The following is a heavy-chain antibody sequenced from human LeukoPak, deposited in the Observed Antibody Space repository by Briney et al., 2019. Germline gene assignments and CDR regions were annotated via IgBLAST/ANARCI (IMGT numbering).Heavy chain of an antibody. J-gene: IGHJ4*02. V-gene: IGHV4-61*01. CDR3: ARGSVVPAAIFDY. D-gene: IGHD2-2*01. CDR2: IYYSGST. Sequence: NPSETLSLTCTVSGGSVSSGSYYWSWIRQPPGKGLEWIGYIYYSGSTNYNPSLKSRVTISVDTSKNQFSLKLSSVTAADTAVYYCARGSVVPAAIFDYWGQGTLVTVSS. CDR1: GGSVSSGSYY.